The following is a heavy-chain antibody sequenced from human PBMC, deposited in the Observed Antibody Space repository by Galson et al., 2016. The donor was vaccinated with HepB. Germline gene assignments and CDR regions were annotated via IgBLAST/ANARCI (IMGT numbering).Heavy chain of an antibody. J-gene: IGHJ6*02. CDR2: IHRSGST. CDR3: ATSEITYHDILTGDWSYGLDV. D-gene: IGHD3-9*01. V-gene: IGHV3-53*01. CDR1: GFDVADSY. Sequence: SLRLSCAASGFDVADSYMTWVRQSPGKGLEWLSIIHRSGSTFYAASVKGRFTISKAKTENTLYLQMNNLGAEDTTIYYLATSEITYHDILTGDWSYGLDVWGQGTTVTVS.